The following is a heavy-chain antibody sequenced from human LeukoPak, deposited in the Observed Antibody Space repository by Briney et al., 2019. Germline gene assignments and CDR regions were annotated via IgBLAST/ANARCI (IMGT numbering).Heavy chain of an antibody. Sequence: GGSLRLSCAASGFTFDDYGMSWVRRAPGKGLEWVSAISGSGGSTYYADSVKGRFTISRDNSKNTLYLQMNSLRAEDTAVYYCAKDPSGSSTSMISWGQGTLVTVSS. J-gene: IGHJ4*02. CDR1: GFTFDDYG. CDR3: AKDPSGSSTSMIS. D-gene: IGHD2-2*01. CDR2: ISGSGGST. V-gene: IGHV3-23*01.